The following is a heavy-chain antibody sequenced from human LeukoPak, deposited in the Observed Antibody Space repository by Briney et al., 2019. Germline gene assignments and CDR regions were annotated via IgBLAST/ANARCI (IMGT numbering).Heavy chain of an antibody. V-gene: IGHV3-64D*06. CDR3: AKDMEYNWNDVGLDY. J-gene: IGHJ4*02. CDR1: GFTFSSYA. Sequence: PGGSLRLSCSASGFTFSSYAMHWVRQAPGKGLEYVSAISSNGGSTYYADSVKGRFTISRDNSKNTLYLQMSSLRAEDTAVYYCAKDMEYNWNDVGLDYWGQGTLVTVSS. CDR2: ISSNGGST. D-gene: IGHD1-1*01.